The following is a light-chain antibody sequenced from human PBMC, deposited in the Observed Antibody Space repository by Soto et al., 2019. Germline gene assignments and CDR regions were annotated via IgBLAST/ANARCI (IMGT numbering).Light chain of an antibody. Sequence: IVMTQSPVTLSVSPGERATLSCRASQSVRNNLAWYQQKPGQAPRLLIYGASTRATDIPARFSGSGSGTDFTLTIDSLQSEDFGVYYCQQYSNWPPYTVGQGTRLEIK. CDR3: QQYSNWPPYT. V-gene: IGKV3-15*01. CDR1: QSVRNN. CDR2: GAS. J-gene: IGKJ2*01.